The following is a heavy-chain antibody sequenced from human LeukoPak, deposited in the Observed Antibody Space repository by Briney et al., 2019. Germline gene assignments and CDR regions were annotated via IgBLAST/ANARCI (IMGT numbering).Heavy chain of an antibody. Sequence: GGSLRLSRAASGFTFSSYSMNWVRQAPGKGLEWVSYFSTRSSTISYADSVKGRFAISRDNAKNSLYLQMNSLRDEDTAVYYCARDHDYGFDYWGQGTLVTVSS. J-gene: IGHJ4*02. CDR1: GFTFSSYS. D-gene: IGHD4-17*01. CDR2: FSTRSSTI. CDR3: ARDHDYGFDY. V-gene: IGHV3-48*02.